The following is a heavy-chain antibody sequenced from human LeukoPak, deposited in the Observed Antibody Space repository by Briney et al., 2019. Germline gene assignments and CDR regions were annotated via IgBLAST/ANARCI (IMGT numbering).Heavy chain of an antibody. D-gene: IGHD2-2*03. Sequence: GGSLRLSCAASGFTFSSCAMSWVRQAPGKGLEWVSAISGSGGSTYYADSVKGRFTISRDNSKNTLYLQMNSLRAEDTAVYYCAKGYGYCSSTSCSHDSYYFDYWGQGTLVTVSS. V-gene: IGHV3-23*01. CDR1: GFTFSSCA. CDR3: AKGYGYCSSTSCSHDSYYFDY. CDR2: ISGSGGST. J-gene: IGHJ4*02.